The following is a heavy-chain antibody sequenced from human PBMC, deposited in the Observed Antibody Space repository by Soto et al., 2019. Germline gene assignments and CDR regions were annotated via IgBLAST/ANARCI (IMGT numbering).Heavy chain of an antibody. CDR3: ARWGVVVAATLDY. Sequence: QVQLVESGGGVVQPGRSLRLSCAASGFTFSSYAMHWVRQAPGKGLEWVAVISYDGSNKYYADSVKGRFTISRDNSNNTLYLQMNSLRAEDTAVYYCARWGVVVAATLDYWGQGTLVTVSS. CDR2: ISYDGSNK. D-gene: IGHD2-15*01. J-gene: IGHJ4*02. CDR1: GFTFSSYA. V-gene: IGHV3-30-3*01.